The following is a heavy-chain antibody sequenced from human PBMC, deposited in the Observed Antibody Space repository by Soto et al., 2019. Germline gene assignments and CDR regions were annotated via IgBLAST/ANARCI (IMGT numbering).Heavy chain of an antibody. D-gene: IGHD1-26*01. CDR1: GFTFSSYG. J-gene: IGHJ4*02. CDR2: IWYDGSNK. V-gene: IGHV3-33*01. CDR3: ARDQPTLGSDY. Sequence: GGSLRLSCAASGFTFSSYGMPWVRQAPGKGLEWVAVIWYDGSNKYYADSVKGRFTISRDNSKNTLYLQMNSLRAEDTAVYYCARDQPTLGSDYWGQGTLVTVSS.